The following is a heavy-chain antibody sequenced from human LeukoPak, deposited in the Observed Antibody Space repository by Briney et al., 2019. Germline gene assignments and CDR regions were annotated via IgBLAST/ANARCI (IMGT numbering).Heavy chain of an antibody. D-gene: IGHD6-13*01. CDR3: AAAAGRLWYFHL. Sequence: PSETLSLTCTVSGASISNYVWTWIRQPPGEGLQYLGYIYHSGSTNYNPSPKSRGTFSVDASKNQISLTLNYTTAADTAVDYCAAAAGRLWYFHLWGRGTLVTVSP. V-gene: IGHV4-59*01. CDR1: GASISNYV. J-gene: IGHJ2*01. CDR2: IYHSGST.